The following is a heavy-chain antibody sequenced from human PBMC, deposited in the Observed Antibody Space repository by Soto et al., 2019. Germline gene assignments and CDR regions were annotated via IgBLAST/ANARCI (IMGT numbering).Heavy chain of an antibody. CDR3: ARLPRPLYYYYGMDV. Sequence: SETLSLTCASYGGSFSGYYWSWIRQPPGKGLEWIGEINHSGSTNYNPSLKSRVTISVDTSKNQFSLKLSSVTAADTAVYYCARLPRPLYYYYGMDVWGQGTTVTVSS. V-gene: IGHV4-34*01. CDR1: GGSFSGYY. CDR2: INHSGST. J-gene: IGHJ6*02.